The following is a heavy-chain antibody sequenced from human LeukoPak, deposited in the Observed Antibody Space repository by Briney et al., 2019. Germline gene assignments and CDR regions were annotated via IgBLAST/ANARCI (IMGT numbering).Heavy chain of an antibody. CDR1: GYTFTDYY. D-gene: IGHD6-19*01. CDR2: INPNSGGT. V-gene: IGHV1-2*02. CDR3: ARDSRQWLGLDY. J-gene: IGHJ4*02. Sequence: ASVKVSCKASGYTFTDYYINWVRQAPGQGLEWMGWINPNSGGTNYAQKFQGRVTMTRDTSISTAYMELSRLRSDDTAVYYCARDSRQWLGLDYWGQGTLVTVSS.